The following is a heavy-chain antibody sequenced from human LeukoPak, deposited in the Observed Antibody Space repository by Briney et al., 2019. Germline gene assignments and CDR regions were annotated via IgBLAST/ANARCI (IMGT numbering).Heavy chain of an antibody. V-gene: IGHV3-15*01. CDR1: GFTFSDHY. D-gene: IGHD1-26*01. CDR2: ITGKTDGGTT. J-gene: IGHJ4*02. Sequence: PGGSLRLSCSASGFTFSDHYMDWVRQAPGKGLEWVGRITGKTDGGTTDYAAPVKGRFTISRDDSKNTLYLQMNSLKTEDTAVYFCTTEWEPYYFDYWGQGTLVTVSS. CDR3: TTEWEPYYFDY.